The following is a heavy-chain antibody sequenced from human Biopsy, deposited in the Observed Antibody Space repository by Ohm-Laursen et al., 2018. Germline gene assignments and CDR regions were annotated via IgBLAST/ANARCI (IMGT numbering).Heavy chain of an antibody. D-gene: IGHD2-2*01. CDR3: ARFIVPSLHCSNGVCPIRWFDP. Sequence: GTLSLTCAVYGGTYSGYYWSWIRQPPGKGLKWIGEVHHDGRANYNPSLKSRVTISGDMSKKQFSLKLSGVTAADTAVYYCARFIVPSLHCSNGVCPIRWFDPWGQGTLVTVFS. J-gene: IGHJ5*02. V-gene: IGHV4-34*01. CDR1: GGTYSGYY. CDR2: VHHDGRA.